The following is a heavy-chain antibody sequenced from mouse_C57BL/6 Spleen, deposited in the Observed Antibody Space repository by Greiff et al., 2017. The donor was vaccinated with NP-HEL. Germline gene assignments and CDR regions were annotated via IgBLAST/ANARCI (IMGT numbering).Heavy chain of an antibody. Sequence: QVQLQQPGAELVRPGTSVKLSCKASGYTFTSYWMHWVKQRPGQGLEWIGVIDPSDSYTNYNQKFKGKATFTVDTSSSTAYMQLSSLTSEDSAVYYCARQSSGYFDYWGQGTTLTVSS. CDR2: IDPSDSYT. CDR3: ARQSSGYFDY. CDR1: GYTFTSYW. D-gene: IGHD3-2*02. J-gene: IGHJ2*01. V-gene: IGHV1-59*01.